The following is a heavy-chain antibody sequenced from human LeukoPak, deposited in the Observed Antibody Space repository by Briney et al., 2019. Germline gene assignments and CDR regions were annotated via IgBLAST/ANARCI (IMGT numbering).Heavy chain of an antibody. CDR1: EFSFGNYA. V-gene: IGHV3-23*01. J-gene: IGHJ4*02. CDR3: AKKMGTGNFYFDY. D-gene: IGHD3-10*01. Sequence: GGSLRLSCAASEFSFGNYAMSWVRQAPGKGLQWVSAITSSGSGTYYADSVKGRFTISRDNSKNTLYLQINSLRAEDTAVYYCAKKMGTGNFYFDYWGQGTLVTVSS. CDR2: ITSSGSGT.